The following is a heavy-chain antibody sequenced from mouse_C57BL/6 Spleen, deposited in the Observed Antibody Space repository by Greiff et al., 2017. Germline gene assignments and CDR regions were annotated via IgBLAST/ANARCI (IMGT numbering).Heavy chain of an antibody. CDR3: ARSPITTVVGVDY. CDR2: IDPSDSYT. V-gene: IGHV1-69*01. J-gene: IGHJ2*01. D-gene: IGHD1-1*01. Sequence: VKLQQPVAELVMPGASVKLSCKASGYTFTSYWMHWVKQRPGQGLEWIGEIDPSDSYTNYNQKFKGKSTLTVDKSSSTAYMQLSSLTSEDSAVYYCARSPITTVVGVDYWGQGTTLTVSS. CDR1: GYTFTSYW.